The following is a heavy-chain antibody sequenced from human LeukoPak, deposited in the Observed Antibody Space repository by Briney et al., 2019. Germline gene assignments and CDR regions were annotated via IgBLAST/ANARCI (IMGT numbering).Heavy chain of an antibody. Sequence: GGSLRLSCAASGFTFTDFYMSWIRQAPGKGLEWVAVISYDGSNKYYADSVKGRFTISRDNSKNTLYLQMNSLRAEDTAVYYCARRVGGGSSVFFDYWGQGTLVTVSS. CDR2: ISYDGSNK. CDR1: GFTFTDFY. V-gene: IGHV3-30-3*01. D-gene: IGHD1-26*01. J-gene: IGHJ4*02. CDR3: ARRVGGGSSVFFDY.